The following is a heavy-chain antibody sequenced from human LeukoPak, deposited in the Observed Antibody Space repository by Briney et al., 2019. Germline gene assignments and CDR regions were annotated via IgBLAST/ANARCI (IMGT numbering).Heavy chain of an antibody. CDR2: IKPDGGET. D-gene: IGHD2-21*02. CDR1: GFTFSNYW. Sequence: TGGSLRLSCAASGFTFSNYWMSWVRQAPGKGLEWVANIKPDGGETYYVDSLMGRFTISRDNAQNSLYLQMNSLRDEDTAVYYCARVASLAYCGGDCYFGDYWGQGTLVTVSS. CDR3: ARVASLAYCGGDCYFGDY. J-gene: IGHJ4*02. V-gene: IGHV3-7*02.